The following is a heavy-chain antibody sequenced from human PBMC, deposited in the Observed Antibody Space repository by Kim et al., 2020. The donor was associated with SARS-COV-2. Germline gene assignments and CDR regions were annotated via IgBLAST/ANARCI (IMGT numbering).Heavy chain of an antibody. Sequence: GGSLRLSCAASGFTFDDYTMHWVRQAPGKGLEWVSLISWDGGSTYYADSVKGRFTISRDNSKNSLYLQMNSLRTEDTALYYCAKGYGSGLTHLYYYYYGMDVWGQGTTVTVSS. J-gene: IGHJ6*02. D-gene: IGHD3-10*01. CDR2: ISWDGGST. V-gene: IGHV3-43*01. CDR3: AKGYGSGLTHLYYYYYGMDV. CDR1: GFTFDDYT.